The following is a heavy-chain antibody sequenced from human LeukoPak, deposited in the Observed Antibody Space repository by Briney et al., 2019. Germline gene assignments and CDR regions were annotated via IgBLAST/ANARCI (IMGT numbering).Heavy chain of an antibody. CDR2: IRRNYET. Sequence: GGSLRLSCTASGFTLRGTHMHWVRQAPGKGLEWVGHIRRNYETAYGASVKGRFTISRDDSKNMAYLHMNSLRSEDTAFYFCARRSDSCHDYWGQGPLVTVSS. CDR3: ARRSDSCHDY. CDR1: GFTLRGTH. V-gene: IGHV3-73*01. D-gene: IGHD2-2*01. J-gene: IGHJ4*02.